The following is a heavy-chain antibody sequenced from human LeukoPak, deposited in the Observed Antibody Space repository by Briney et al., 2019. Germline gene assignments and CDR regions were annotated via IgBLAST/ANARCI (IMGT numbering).Heavy chain of an antibody. CDR1: GYSFTSYW. CDR2: IYPGDSDT. Sequence: MSGESLKISCKGSGYSFTSYWIGWVRQMPGKGLEWMGIIYPGDSDTRYSPSCHGQVTISADKSISTAYLQWSSLKASDTAMYYCARLESEMATIRVYYFDYWGQGTLVTVSS. D-gene: IGHD5-24*01. V-gene: IGHV5-51*01. J-gene: IGHJ4*02. CDR3: ARLESEMATIRVYYFDY.